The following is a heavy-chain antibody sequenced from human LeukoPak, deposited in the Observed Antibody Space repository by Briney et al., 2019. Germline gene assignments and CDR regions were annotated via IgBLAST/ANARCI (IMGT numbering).Heavy chain of an antibody. Sequence: GGSLRLSCTASGFTFGDYAMSWFRQAPGKGLEWVGFIGSKAYGGTTQYAASVKGRFTISRDDSKSIAYLQMNSLKTEDTAVFYCARGYYGGNSDYLDYWGQGTLVTVSS. CDR1: GFTFGDYA. CDR3: ARGYYGGNSDYLDY. D-gene: IGHD4-23*01. CDR2: IGSKAYGGTT. J-gene: IGHJ4*02. V-gene: IGHV3-49*03.